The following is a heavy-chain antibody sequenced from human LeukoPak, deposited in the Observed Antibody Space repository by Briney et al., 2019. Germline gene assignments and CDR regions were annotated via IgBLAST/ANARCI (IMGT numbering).Heavy chain of an antibody. J-gene: IGHJ4*02. CDR3: ARTTAPGWNDVPWDY. Sequence: ASVRGSCKASGYTFTSYAMHWVRQAPGQRLEWMGWINAGNGNTKYSQKFQGRVTITRDTSASTAYMELSSPRSEDTAVYYCARTTAPGWNDVPWDYWGQGTLVTVSS. D-gene: IGHD1-1*01. CDR2: INAGNGNT. CDR1: GYTFTSYA. V-gene: IGHV1-3*01.